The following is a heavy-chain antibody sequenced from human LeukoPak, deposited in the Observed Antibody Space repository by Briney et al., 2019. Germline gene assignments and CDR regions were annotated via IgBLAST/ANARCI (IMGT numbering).Heavy chain of an antibody. CDR3: SRANLGWPYYYYGMDV. D-gene: IGHD3-3*01. J-gene: IGHJ6*02. Sequence: AAVQVSCMASVYTFPRYVISWVRPAAAQGLAGMGWISAYNGNTNYAQKLQGRVTMTTDTSTSTAYMELRRLRSDDTAVYYCSRANLGWPYYYYGMDVWGQGTTVTVSS. V-gene: IGHV1-18*01. CDR1: VYTFPRYV. CDR2: ISAYNGNT.